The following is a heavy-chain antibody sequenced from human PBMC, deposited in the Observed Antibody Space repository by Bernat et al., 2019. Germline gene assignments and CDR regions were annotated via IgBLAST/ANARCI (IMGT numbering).Heavy chain of an antibody. CDR2: IWYVGSNK. V-gene: IGHV3-33*01. CDR1: GFTFSSYG. D-gene: IGHD2-2*01. Sequence: QVQLVESGGGVVQPGRSLRLSCAASGFTFSSYGMHWVRQAPGKGLEWGAVIWYVGSNKYYADSVQGRFPISRDNSKNTLYLQMNSLRAEDTAVYYCARDPDCSSTSCYYYGMDVWGQGTTVTVSS. J-gene: IGHJ6*02. CDR3: ARDPDCSSTSCYYYGMDV.